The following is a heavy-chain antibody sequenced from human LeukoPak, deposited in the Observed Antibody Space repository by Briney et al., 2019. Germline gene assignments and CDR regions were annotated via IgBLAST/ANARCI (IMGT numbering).Heavy chain of an antibody. V-gene: IGHV6-1*01. CDR2: TYYRSNRSKWSS. CDR3: ARANYRAFDI. CDR1: GDIVSADSAT. D-gene: IGHD5-24*01. J-gene: IGHJ3*02. Sequence: SQTLSLTCAISGDIVSADSATWNWIRQSPLRGLEWLGRTYYRSNRSKWSSDYALSVKSRITISPDTSKNEFFLQLNSVTPEDTAVYYCARANYRAFDIWGQGTMVTVSS.